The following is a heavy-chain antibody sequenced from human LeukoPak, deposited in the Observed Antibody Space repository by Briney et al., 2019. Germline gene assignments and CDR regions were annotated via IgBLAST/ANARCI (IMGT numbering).Heavy chain of an antibody. D-gene: IGHD2-2*01. V-gene: IGHV3-23*01. CDR2: IGGSGGST. CDR1: GFTFSSYA. CDR3: AKDLDCSSTSCYSGGYCGGDCLDY. Sequence: GGSLRPSCAASGFTFSSYAMSWVRQAPGKGLEWVSAIGGSGGSTYYADSVKGRFTISRDNSKNTLYLQMNSLRAEDTAVYYCAKDLDCSSTSCYSGGYCGGDCLDYWGQGTLVTVSS. J-gene: IGHJ4*02.